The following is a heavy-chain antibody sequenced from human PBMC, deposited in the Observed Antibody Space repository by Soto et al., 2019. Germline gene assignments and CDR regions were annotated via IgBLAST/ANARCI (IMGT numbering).Heavy chain of an antibody. J-gene: IGHJ5*02. V-gene: IGHV4-34*01. CDR3: ARDRRLITMVRGVSLWFDP. D-gene: IGHD3-10*01. Sequence: SETLSLTCAVYGGSFNCYYWGWIPQPPGKGLEWIGEINHSGSTNYNPSLKSRVTISVDTSKNQFSLKLSSVTAADTAVYYCARDRRLITMVRGVSLWFDPWGQGTLVTVSS. CDR2: INHSGST. CDR1: GGSFNCYY.